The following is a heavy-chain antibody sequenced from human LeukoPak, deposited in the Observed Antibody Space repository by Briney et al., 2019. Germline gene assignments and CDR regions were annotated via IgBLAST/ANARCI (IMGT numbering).Heavy chain of an antibody. D-gene: IGHD4/OR15-4a*01. J-gene: IGHJ5*02. Sequence: ASVKVSCKASGYTFTAYDIHWVRQAPGQGLEWMGWINPNSGGTEYAQKFQGRVTMTRDTSISTAYMELSGLRFDDTAVCYCARSEYGADLAVAPLTRFDPWGQGTLVTVSS. CDR3: ARSEYGADLAVAPLTRFDP. V-gene: IGHV1-2*02. CDR1: GYTFTAYD. CDR2: INPNSGGT.